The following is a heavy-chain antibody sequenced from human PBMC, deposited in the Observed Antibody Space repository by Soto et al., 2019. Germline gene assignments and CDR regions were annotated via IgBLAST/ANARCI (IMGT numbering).Heavy chain of an antibody. CDR1: GYTFADYS. CDR2: ISAYNGNT. V-gene: IGHV1-18*03. Sequence: GASVKVSCKASGYTFADYSVSWVRQAPGQGLEWMGWISAYNGNTNFAQKLQGRVTMTTDTSTTTAYMELRSLRAEDMAVYYCAREKCSGGSCYFPDKYYFDYWGQGTLVTVSS. J-gene: IGHJ4*02. CDR3: AREKCSGGSCYFPDKYYFDY. D-gene: IGHD2-15*01.